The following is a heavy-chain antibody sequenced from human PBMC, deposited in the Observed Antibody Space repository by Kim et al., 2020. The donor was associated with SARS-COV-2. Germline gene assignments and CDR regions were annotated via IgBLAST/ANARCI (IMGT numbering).Heavy chain of an antibody. V-gene: IGHV3-11*06. D-gene: IGHD5-12*01. CDR3: ASPAPHSGYDEEYAFDI. CDR2: ISSSSSYT. CDR1: GFTFSDYY. Sequence: GGSLRLSCAASGFTFSDYYMSWIRQAPGKGLEWVSYISSSSSYTNYADSVKGRFTISRDNAKNSLYLQMNSLRAEDTAVYYCASPAPHSGYDEEYAFDIWGQGTMVTVSS. J-gene: IGHJ3*02.